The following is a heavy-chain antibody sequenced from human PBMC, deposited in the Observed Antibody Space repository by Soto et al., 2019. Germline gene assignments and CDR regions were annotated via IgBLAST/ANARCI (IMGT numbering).Heavy chain of an antibody. CDR1: GFTFSSYA. J-gene: IGHJ3*02. CDR2: ISGSGGGT. V-gene: IGHV3-23*01. CDR3: AKKTDSSPPWGALDI. D-gene: IGHD6-19*01. Sequence: EVQLLESGGGLVQPGGSLRLSCAASGFTFSSYAMTWVRQAPAQGLEWVSGISGSGGGTYYADSVKGRFTISRDSSKNTLYLQMDSLRAEDTAVYYCAKKTDSSPPWGALDIWGQGTMVSVSS.